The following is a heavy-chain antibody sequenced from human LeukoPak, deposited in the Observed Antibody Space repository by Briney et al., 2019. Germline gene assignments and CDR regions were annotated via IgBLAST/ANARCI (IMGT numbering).Heavy chain of an antibody. CDR1: GDSISAGNYY. CDR2: AYDTGST. V-gene: IGHV4-61*02. CDR3: ARIVGSEGYSSGWYDY. J-gene: IGHJ4*02. D-gene: IGHD6-19*01. Sequence: SETLSLTCTVSGDSISAGNYYWSWIRQPAGKGLEWVGRAYDTGSTWHSPSLKDRVTISIDTSKNQFSVNLNSVTAADTAFYFCARIVGSEGYSSGWYDYWGPGILVTVSS.